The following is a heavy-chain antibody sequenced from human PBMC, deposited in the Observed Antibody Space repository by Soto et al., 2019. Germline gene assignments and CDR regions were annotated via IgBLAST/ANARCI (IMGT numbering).Heavy chain of an antibody. D-gene: IGHD3-10*01. CDR3: AITWFGDPYDAFDI. V-gene: IGHV6-1*01. Sequence: SQTLSLTCAISGDSVSSNSAALNWIRQSPSRGLEWLGRTYYRSKWYNDYAVSVKSRITINPDTSKNQFSLQLNSVTPEDTAVYYCAITWFGDPYDAFDIWGQGTMVTVSS. CDR2: TYYRSKWYN. CDR1: GDSVSSNSAA. J-gene: IGHJ3*02.